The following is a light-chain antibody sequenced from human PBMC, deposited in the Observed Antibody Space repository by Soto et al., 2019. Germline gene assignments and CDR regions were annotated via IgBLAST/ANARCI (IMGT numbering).Light chain of an antibody. V-gene: IGLV1-51*02. CDR1: SSNIGNKY. CDR3: GTWDNSLSAFV. CDR2: ETN. Sequence: QSVLTQPPSVSAAPGQKVTSSCSGSSSNIGNKYVSWYKVLPGTAPKLLIYETNKRPSGIPDRFSGSKSGTSATLGITGLQTGDEADYYCGTWDNSLSAFVFGTGTKVTVL. J-gene: IGLJ1*01.